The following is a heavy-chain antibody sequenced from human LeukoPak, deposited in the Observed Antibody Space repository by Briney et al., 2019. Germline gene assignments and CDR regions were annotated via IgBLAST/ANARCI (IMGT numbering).Heavy chain of an antibody. V-gene: IGHV4-59*01. Sequence: PSETLSLTCTVSGGSISSYYWSWIRQPPGKGLEWIGYIYYSGSTNYNPSLKSRVTISVDTSKIQFSLKLSSVTAADTAVYYCARTVAGGGLFNWGQGTLVTVSS. D-gene: IGHD6-19*01. CDR1: GGSISSYY. CDR2: IYYSGST. CDR3: ARTVAGGGLFN. J-gene: IGHJ4*02.